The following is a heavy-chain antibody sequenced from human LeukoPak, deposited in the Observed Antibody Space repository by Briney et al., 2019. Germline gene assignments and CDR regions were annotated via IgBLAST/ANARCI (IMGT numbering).Heavy chain of an antibody. Sequence: KPSETLSLTCTVSGGSIRSGGFYWSWIRQHPGKGLEWIGYIYYSGSTYYNPSLKSRVIISVDTSKNQFSLKLSYVTAADTAVYYCARDRDVYSYGRTFDYWGQGTLVTVSS. V-gene: IGHV4-31*03. CDR1: GGSIRSGGFY. J-gene: IGHJ4*02. D-gene: IGHD5-18*01. CDR2: IYYSGST. CDR3: ARDRDVYSYGRTFDY.